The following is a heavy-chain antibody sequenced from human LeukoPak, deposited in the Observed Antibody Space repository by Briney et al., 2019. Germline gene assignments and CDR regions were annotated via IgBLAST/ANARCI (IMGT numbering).Heavy chain of an antibody. J-gene: IGHJ4*02. V-gene: IGHV3-30-3*01. CDR3: ARGLEMATVPYY. Sequence: GGSLRLSCPVSGFTFSSYAMSWVRQAPGKGLEWVAVISYDGSNKYYADSVKGRFTISRDNSKNTLYLQMNSLRAEDTAVYYCARGLEMATVPYYWGQGTLVTVSS. CDR2: ISYDGSNK. CDR1: GFTFSSYA. D-gene: IGHD5-24*01.